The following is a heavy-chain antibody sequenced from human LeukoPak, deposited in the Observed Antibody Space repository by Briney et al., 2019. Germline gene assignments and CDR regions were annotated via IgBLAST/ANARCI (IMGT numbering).Heavy chain of an antibody. CDR2: ISYDGSNK. J-gene: IGHJ4*02. CDR3: AKAAQVAGRPNLGGHLDY. CDR1: GFTFSSYG. V-gene: IGHV3-30*18. Sequence: PGGSLRLSCAASGFTFSSYGMHWVRQAPGKGLEWVAVISYDGSNKYYADSVKGRFTISRDNSKNTLYLQMNSLRAEDTAVYYCAKAAQVAGRPNLGGHLDYWGQGTLVIVSS. D-gene: IGHD6-6*01.